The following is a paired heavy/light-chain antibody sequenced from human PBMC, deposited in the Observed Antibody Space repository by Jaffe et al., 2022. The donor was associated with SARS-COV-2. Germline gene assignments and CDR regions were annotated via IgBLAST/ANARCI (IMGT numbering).Heavy chain of an antibody. CDR1: GFSFSGYG. CDR3: AKTGYTGSSYLGPDY. V-gene: IGHV3-30*18. J-gene: IGHJ4*02. Sequence: QVQLVESGGGVVQPGRSLRLSCAASGFSFSGYGMHWVRQAPGKGLEWVAVISYDGSYKYYADSVKGRFTISRDNSKNTLSLQMNSLRAEDTAVYYCAKTGYTGSSYLGPDYWGQGTLVTVSS. CDR2: ISYDGSYK. D-gene: IGHD1-26*01.
Light chain of an antibody. V-gene: IGLV8-61*01. CDR3: MLYLGSGISV. CDR2: NTN. CDR1: SGSVSTSYY. Sequence: QTVVTQEPSFSVSPGGTVTLTCGLSSGSVSTSYYPSWHQQTPGQSPRTLIYNTNTRSSGVPDRFSGSIVENKAALTITGAQADDESDYYCMLYLGSGISVFGGGTKLTVL. J-gene: IGLJ3*02.